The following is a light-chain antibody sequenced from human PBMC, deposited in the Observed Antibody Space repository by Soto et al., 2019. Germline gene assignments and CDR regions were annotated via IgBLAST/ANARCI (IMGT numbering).Light chain of an antibody. J-gene: IGLJ1*01. CDR3: QSYDSSLSGYV. V-gene: IGLV1-40*01. CDR2: VNN. Sequence: QSVLTQPPPGSWGPGERGTNSCTGRSAKIGAGHDVHWYQQLPGTAPKLLIYVNNNRPLGVPDRFSGSKSGTSASLAIAGLQAEDEADYYCQSYDSSLSGYVFGTGTKVTVL. CDR1: SAKIGAGHD.